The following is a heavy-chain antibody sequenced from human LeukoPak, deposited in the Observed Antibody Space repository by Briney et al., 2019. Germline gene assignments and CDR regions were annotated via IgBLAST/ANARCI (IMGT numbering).Heavy chain of an antibody. CDR1: GFMFHDYA. CDR3: ARESESSGWYDY. CDR2: ISGDGGST. J-gene: IGHJ4*02. Sequence: PGGSLRLSCAAPGFMFHDYAIHWVRQAPGTGQELVSLISGDGGSTFYADSVKGRFTIFRDNSKNSLYLQMNSLRSDDTALYYCARESESSGWYDYWGQGTLVTVSS. V-gene: IGHV3-43*02. D-gene: IGHD6-19*01.